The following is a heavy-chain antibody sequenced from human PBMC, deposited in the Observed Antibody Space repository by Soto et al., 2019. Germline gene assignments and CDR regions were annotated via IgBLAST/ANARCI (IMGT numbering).Heavy chain of an antibody. D-gene: IGHD4-4*01. J-gene: IGHJ6*02. CDR3: VRQAKLTTVTANVRYYYGLDV. CDR1: GFRFSTYD. Sequence: DVQLLESGGGLVQPGGALRLSCAASGFRFSTYDMSWVRQAPGKGLEWVSVMSGSGSGTYYADSVKGRFTISRDNSKNTLYLQVNSLRAEDTAVYYCVRQAKLTTVTANVRYYYGLDVWGQGTTVTVSS. CDR2: MSGSGSGT. V-gene: IGHV3-23*01.